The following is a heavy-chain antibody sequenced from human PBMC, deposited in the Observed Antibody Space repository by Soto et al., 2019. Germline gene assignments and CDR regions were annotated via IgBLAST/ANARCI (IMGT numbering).Heavy chain of an antibody. CDR2: IYYSGST. CDR1: GGSISSGGYY. CDR3: ARYTMVRGVITAYYYYGMDV. Sequence: PSETLSLTCTVSGGSISSGGYYWSWIRQHPGKGLEWIEYIYYSGSTYYNPSLKSRVTISVDTSKNQFSLKLSSVTAADTAVYYCARYTMVRGVITAYYYYGMDVWGQGTTVTVSS. D-gene: IGHD3-10*01. J-gene: IGHJ6*02. V-gene: IGHV4-31*03.